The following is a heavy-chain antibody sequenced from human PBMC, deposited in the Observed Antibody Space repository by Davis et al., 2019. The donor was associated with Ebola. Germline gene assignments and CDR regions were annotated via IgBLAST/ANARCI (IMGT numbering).Heavy chain of an antibody. J-gene: IGHJ5*02. CDR1: GGSIDNRHFY. Sequence: MPSETLSLTCTVSGGSIDNRHFYWGWIRQPPGKGLEWIGSINYLGSTYYSPSLKSRLNLSVDTSENQFSLKLNSVTPEDTAVYYCARVQGDCSGTSCYFSGENWFDPWGQGTLVTVSS. V-gene: IGHV4-39*01. CDR3: ARVQGDCSGTSCYFSGENWFDP. D-gene: IGHD2-15*01. CDR2: INYLGST.